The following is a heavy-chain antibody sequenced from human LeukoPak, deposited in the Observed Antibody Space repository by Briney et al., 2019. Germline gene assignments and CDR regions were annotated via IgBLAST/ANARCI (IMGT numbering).Heavy chain of an antibody. Sequence: GESLKISCKGSGYSFTSYWIGWVRQMPGKGLEWMGIIYPGDSDTRYSPSFQGQVTISADKSISTAYLQWSSLKASDTAMYYCASGTYSSGWYPDYYYYGMDVWGQGTTITVSS. CDR2: IYPGDSDT. CDR1: GYSFTSYW. D-gene: IGHD6-19*01. V-gene: IGHV5-51*01. J-gene: IGHJ6*02. CDR3: ASGTYSSGWYPDYYYYGMDV.